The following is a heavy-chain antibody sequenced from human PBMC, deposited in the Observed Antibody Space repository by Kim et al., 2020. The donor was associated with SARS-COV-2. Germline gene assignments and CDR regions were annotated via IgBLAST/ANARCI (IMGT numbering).Heavy chain of an antibody. J-gene: IGHJ5*02. D-gene: IGHD3-22*01. Sequence: ASVKVSCKASGYTFTSYAMNWVRQAPGQGLEWMGWINTNTGNPTYAQGFTGRFVFSLDTSVSTAYLQISSLKADDTAVYYCARAYYYDSSGYYYPWTPWGQGALVTVSS. CDR1: GYTFTSYA. CDR2: INTNTGNP. CDR3: ARAYYYDSSGYYYPWTP. V-gene: IGHV7-4-1*02.